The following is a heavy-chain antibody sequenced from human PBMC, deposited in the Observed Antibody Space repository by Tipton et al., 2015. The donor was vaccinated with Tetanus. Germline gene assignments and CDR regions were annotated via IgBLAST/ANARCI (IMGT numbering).Heavy chain of an antibody. V-gene: IGHV4-34*01. CDR1: GGSFSYSS. J-gene: IGHJ4*02. Sequence: TLSLTCAFYGGSFSYSSWNLLRPPPGEGVGWVGEISHRGSTNYNPSLKSRVTISVDTSKNQFSLRLTSVTAADTAIYYCARFSYDSGGFYSYFDYWGRGTLVTVSS. D-gene: IGHD3-22*01. CDR2: ISHRGST. CDR3: ARFSYDSGGFYSYFDY.